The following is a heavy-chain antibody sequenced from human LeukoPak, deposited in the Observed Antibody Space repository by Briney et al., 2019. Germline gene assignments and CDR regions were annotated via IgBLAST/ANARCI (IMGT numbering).Heavy chain of an antibody. CDR3: ARQNDRSHDY. CDR2: IYYSGTT. CDR1: GGSISRSSYY. Sequence: SETLSLTCTGSGGSISRSSYYWGWIRQPPGKGLEWIGSIYYSGTTYSNPSLKSRVTISVDTSKNQFSLKLRSVTAADTAVYYCARQNDRSHDYWGQGTLVTVSS. D-gene: IGHD1-1*01. J-gene: IGHJ4*02. V-gene: IGHV4-39*01.